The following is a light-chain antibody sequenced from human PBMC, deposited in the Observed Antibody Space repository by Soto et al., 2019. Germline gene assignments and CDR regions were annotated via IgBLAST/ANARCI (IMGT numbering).Light chain of an antibody. CDR3: QQYGSAPWT. V-gene: IGKV3-20*01. Sequence: EIVLTQSPGTLSLSPGERATLSCRASQSVSRSYLAWYQQKPGQAPRLLIYGASSRVTGIPDRFSGSGSGTDFTLTISRLEPEDFAAYYCQQYGSAPWTFGQGTKVEI. CDR2: GAS. J-gene: IGKJ1*01. CDR1: QSVSRSY.